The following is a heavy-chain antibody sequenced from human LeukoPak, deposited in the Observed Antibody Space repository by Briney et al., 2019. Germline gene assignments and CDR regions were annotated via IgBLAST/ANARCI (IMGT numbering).Heavy chain of an antibody. Sequence: SETLSLTCTVSGGSLTSYYWSWIRQPPGKGPQWIGYIYYSGSVNYNPSLKSRVTISVDTSKNQFSLNLSPVTAADTAVYYCARLGSYFDYWGQGTQVTVSS. CDR1: GGSLTSYY. CDR2: IYYSGSV. J-gene: IGHJ4*02. CDR3: ARLGSYFDY. V-gene: IGHV4-59*08.